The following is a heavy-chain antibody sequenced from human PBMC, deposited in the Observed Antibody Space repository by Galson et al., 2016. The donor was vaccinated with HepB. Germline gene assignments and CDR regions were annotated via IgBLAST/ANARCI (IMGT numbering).Heavy chain of an antibody. D-gene: IGHD3-3*01. V-gene: IGHV2-70*01. CDR1: GFSLSTSEVC. CDR2: IDWADVK. Sequence: PALVKPTQTLTLTCTFSGFSLSTSEVCVSWIRQPPGRALEWLALIDWADVKYYSAFLRTRLTISNDSSKNQEVLTMFNMDPVDTATYYCARIRCGGYYFSYFDPWGQGTLVTVSS. J-gene: IGHJ5*02. CDR3: ARIRCGGYYFSYFDP.